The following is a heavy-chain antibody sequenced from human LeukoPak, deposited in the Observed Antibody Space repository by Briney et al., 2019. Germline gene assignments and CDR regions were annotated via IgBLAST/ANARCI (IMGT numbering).Heavy chain of an antibody. J-gene: IGHJ3*02. CDR2: IYPGDSGT. D-gene: IGHD2-2*01. CDR3: ARRQYCSTISCMGTLDI. Sequence: GESLKISCKASGYSFTNYWIGWVRQMPGKGLEWMGVIYPGDSGTRYSPSFQGQVTISADKSISTAYLQWSSLKASDTAMYYCARRQYCSTISCMGTLDIWGQGTMVTVSS. V-gene: IGHV5-51*01. CDR1: GYSFTNYW.